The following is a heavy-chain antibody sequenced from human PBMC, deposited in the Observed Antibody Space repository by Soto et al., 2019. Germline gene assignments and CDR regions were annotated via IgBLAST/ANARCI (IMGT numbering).Heavy chain of an antibody. CDR1: GFTFGDYA. Sequence: GGSLRLSCTASGFTFGDYAMSWFRQAPGKGLEWVGFIRSKAYGGTTEYAASVKGRFTISRDDSKSIAYLQMNSLKTEDTAVYYCTRDPFSYCISTSCYGSWFDPWGQGTLVTVSS. CDR3: TRDPFSYCISTSCYGSWFDP. J-gene: IGHJ5*02. D-gene: IGHD2-2*01. CDR2: IRSKAYGGTT. V-gene: IGHV3-49*03.